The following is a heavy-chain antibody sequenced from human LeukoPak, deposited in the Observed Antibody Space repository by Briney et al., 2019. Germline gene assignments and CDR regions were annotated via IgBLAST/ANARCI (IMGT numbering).Heavy chain of an antibody. D-gene: IGHD3-22*01. CDR3: ARRGKDWYYYDSSGPGPFDY. CDR2: ISSSSSYI. J-gene: IGHJ4*02. Sequence: PGGSLRLSCAASGFTFSSYSMNWVRQAPGKGLEWVSSISSSSSYIYYADSVKGRFTISRDNAKNSLYLQMNSLRAEDTAVYYCARRGKDWYYYDSSGPGPFDYWGQGTLVTVSS. CDR1: GFTFSSYS. V-gene: IGHV3-21*01.